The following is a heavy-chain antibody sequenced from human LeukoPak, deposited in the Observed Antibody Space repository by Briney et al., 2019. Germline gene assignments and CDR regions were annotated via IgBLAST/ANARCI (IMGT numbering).Heavy chain of an antibody. V-gene: IGHV5-51*01. CDR3: ARQDRSDGFSPGANFDY. CDR1: GYNFTNYW. CDR2: IYPDDSDT. D-gene: IGHD3-22*01. Sequence: GESLKISCKASGYNFTNYWIAWVRQMPGKGLERVGIIYPDDSDTRYSPSFQGQVTMSADKSITTAYLQWSSLKASDTAMYFCARQDRSDGFSPGANFDYWGQGTLVTVSS. J-gene: IGHJ4*02.